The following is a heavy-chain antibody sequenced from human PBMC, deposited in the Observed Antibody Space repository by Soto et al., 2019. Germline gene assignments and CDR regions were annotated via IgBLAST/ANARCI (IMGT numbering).Heavy chain of an antibody. CDR3: ARYRREAVAGYTLDN. J-gene: IGHJ4*02. CDR2: IYYSGST. V-gene: IGHV4-39*07. D-gene: IGHD6-13*01. CDR1: GGSISSSSYY. Sequence: SETLSLTCTVSGGSISSSSYYWGWIRQPPGKGLEWIGSIYYSGSTYYNPSLKSRVTISEDTSKSQFSLKVNSMTAADTAVYYCARYRREAVAGYTLDNWGQGILVTVSS.